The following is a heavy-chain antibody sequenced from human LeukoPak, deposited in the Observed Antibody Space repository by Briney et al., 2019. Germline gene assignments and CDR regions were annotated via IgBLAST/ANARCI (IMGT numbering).Heavy chain of an antibody. CDR2: ISYDGSNK. J-gene: IGHJ4*01. CDR3: VKDRYGDLEN. Sequence: GRSLRLSCAASGFTFSSYAMHWVRQAPGKGLEWVAVISYDGSNKYYADSVKGRFTISRDNSKNTLYLQMNSLRAEDTAVYYCVKDRYGDLENWGQGTLVTVSS. D-gene: IGHD4-17*01. CDR1: GFTFSSYA. V-gene: IGHV3-30-3*01.